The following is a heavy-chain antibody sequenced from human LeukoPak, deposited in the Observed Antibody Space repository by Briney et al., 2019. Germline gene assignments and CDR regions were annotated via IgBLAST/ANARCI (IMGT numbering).Heavy chain of an antibody. J-gene: IGHJ4*02. CDR3: ARFITMVRGVIITSGNFDY. CDR1: GYSFTSYW. Sequence: GESLKISCKGSGYSFTSYWINWVRQMPGKGLEWMGIIYPGGSDTRYSPSFQGQVTISADKSISTAYLQWSSLKASDTAMYYCARFITMVRGVIITSGNFDYWGQGTLVTVSS. V-gene: IGHV5-51*01. CDR2: IYPGGSDT. D-gene: IGHD3-10*01.